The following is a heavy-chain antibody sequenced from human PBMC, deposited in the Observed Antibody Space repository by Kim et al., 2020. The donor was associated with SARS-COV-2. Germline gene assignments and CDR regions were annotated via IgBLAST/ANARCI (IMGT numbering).Heavy chain of an antibody. J-gene: IGHJ6*02. V-gene: IGHV3-74*01. CDR2: IKTDGSIT. D-gene: IGHD6-13*01. Sequence: GGSLRLSCAASGFTFSSTYMSWVRQAPGKGLVWVSHIKTDGSITNYADSVKGRFTISRDNARNTLYLQMNSLTPEDTAVYYCARSGQQPFWGQGTTVTVSS. CDR3: ARSGQQPF. CDR1: GFTFSSTY.